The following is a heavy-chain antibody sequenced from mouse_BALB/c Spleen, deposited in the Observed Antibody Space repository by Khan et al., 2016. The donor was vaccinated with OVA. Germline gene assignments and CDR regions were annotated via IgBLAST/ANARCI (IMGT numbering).Heavy chain of an antibody. J-gene: IGHJ4*01. CDR3: ARDAGRY. CDR1: GYTFSEYT. CDR2: INPKNGVT. V-gene: IGHV1-18*01. Sequence: EVQLQQSGPELVKPGASVKISCKTSGYTFSEYTLHWVKQSHGKSLEWIGVINPKNGVTSYNQNFKGKATLTVDKSSSTAYMEFRSLTSEDSAVYYGARDAGRYWGQGTSVTVSS. D-gene: IGHD3-3*01.